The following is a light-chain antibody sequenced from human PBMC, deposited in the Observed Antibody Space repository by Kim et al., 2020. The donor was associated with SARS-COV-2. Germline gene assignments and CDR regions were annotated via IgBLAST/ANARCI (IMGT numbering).Light chain of an antibody. V-gene: IGLV2-14*03. CDR2: DVN. CDR3: SSYATSRSYV. J-gene: IGLJ1*01. CDR1: SSDVGTYNY. Sequence: QSALTQPTSVSGSPGQSITISCTGTSSDVGTYNYVSWYQQYPGKAPKLMIYDVNKRPSGISNRFSGSKSGNTASLTISGLQAEDEADYYCSSYATSRSYVFGTGTKVTV.